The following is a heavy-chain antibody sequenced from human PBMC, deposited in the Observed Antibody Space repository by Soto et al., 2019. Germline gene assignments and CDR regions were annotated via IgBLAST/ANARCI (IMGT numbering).Heavy chain of an antibody. CDR2: IYYSGST. V-gene: IGHV4-59*08. D-gene: IGHD4-4*01. CDR1: GGSISSYY. Sequence: SETLSLTCTVSGGSISSYYWTWIRRPPGKGLEWIGYIYYSGSTNYNPSLKSRVTISVDTSKNQFSLKLSSVTAADTAVYYCARLDDYSNYVDYWGQGTLVTVSS. CDR3: ARLDDYSNYVDY. J-gene: IGHJ4*02.